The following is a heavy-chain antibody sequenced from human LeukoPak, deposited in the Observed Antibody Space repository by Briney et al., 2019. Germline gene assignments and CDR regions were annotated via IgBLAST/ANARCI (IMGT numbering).Heavy chain of an antibody. CDR3: ARLGHYDSSGYYPYYFDY. Sequence: SETLSLTCTVSGGSISSYYWSWIRQPPGKGLEWIGYIYTSGSTNYNPFLKSRVTISVDTSKNQFSLKLSSVTAADTAVYYCARLGHYDSSGYYPYYFDYWGQGTLVTVSS. D-gene: IGHD3-22*01. J-gene: IGHJ4*02. V-gene: IGHV4-4*09. CDR1: GGSISSYY. CDR2: IYTSGST.